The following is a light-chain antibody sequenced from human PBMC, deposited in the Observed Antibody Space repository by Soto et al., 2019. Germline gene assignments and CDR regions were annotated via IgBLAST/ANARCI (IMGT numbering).Light chain of an antibody. V-gene: IGLV1-40*01. CDR3: QSYDSSLSGWV. J-gene: IGLJ3*02. CDR2: GNS. CDR1: SSNIGAGYD. Sequence: QSVLTQPPSVSGAPGQRVTISCTGSSSNIGAGYDVHWYQQLPGTAPKLLIYGNSKRPSGVPDRFSGSKSGTSASLAITGLQAEDEADYYCQSYDSSLSGWVFGGGTQLPS.